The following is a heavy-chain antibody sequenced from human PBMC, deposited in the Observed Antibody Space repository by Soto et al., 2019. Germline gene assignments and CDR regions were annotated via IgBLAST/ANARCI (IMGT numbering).Heavy chain of an antibody. CDR3: AKDPVYSNYYYYMDV. Sequence: EVQLLESGGGLVQPGGSLRLSCAASGFTFSSYAMSWVRQAPGKGLEWVSGISGSGGSTYYADSVKGRFTISRDNFKNTLYLQMNSLRAEDTAVYYCAKDPVYSNYYYYMDVWGKGTTVTVSS. J-gene: IGHJ6*03. D-gene: IGHD4-4*01. CDR1: GFTFSSYA. V-gene: IGHV3-23*01. CDR2: ISGSGGST.